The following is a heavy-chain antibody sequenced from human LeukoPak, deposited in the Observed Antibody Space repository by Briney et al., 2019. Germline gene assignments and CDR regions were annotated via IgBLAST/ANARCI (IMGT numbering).Heavy chain of an antibody. Sequence: PGGSLRLSCVASGFTFSNYGVHWVRQAPGKGLEWVAFIRFDGSEKYYADSVKGRFSISRDNSKNTVYLQMDSLRAEDTAVYYCAVWGASGWTFDYWGQGTLVTVSS. CDR3: AVWGASGWTFDY. J-gene: IGHJ4*02. D-gene: IGHD6-19*01. CDR1: GFTFSNYG. V-gene: IGHV3-30*02. CDR2: IRFDGSEK.